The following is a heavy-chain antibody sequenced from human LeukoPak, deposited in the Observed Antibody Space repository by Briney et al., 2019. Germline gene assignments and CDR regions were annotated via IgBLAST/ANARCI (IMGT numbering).Heavy chain of an antibody. D-gene: IGHD3-10*01. CDR3: ARVGRWFGELVGYYYYYGMDV. CDR2: INHSGST. Sequence: SEALSLTCAVYGGSFSVYYWSWIRQPPGRGGEWIGEINHSGSTNYNPSLKSRVTISVDTSKNQFSLKLSSVTAPDTAVYYCARVGRWFGELVGYYYYYGMDVWGKGTTVTVSS. J-gene: IGHJ6*04. CDR1: GGSFSVYY. V-gene: IGHV4-34*01.